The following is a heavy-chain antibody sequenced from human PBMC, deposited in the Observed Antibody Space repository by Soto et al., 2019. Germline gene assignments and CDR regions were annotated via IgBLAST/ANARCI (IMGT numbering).Heavy chain of an antibody. D-gene: IGHD6-19*01. CDR3: ARSPWLIEVAGTGSVWFDP. CDR1: GYTFTSYG. Sequence: ASVKVSCKASGYTFTSYGISWARQAPGQGLEWMGWISAYNGNTNYAQKLQGRVTMTTDTSTSTAYMEVRSLRSDDTAVYYCARSPWLIEVAGTGSVWFDPWGQGTLVTVSS. CDR2: ISAYNGNT. J-gene: IGHJ5*02. V-gene: IGHV1-18*01.